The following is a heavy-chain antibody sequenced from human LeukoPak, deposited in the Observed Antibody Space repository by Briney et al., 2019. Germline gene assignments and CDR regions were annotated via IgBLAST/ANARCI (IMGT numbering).Heavy chain of an antibody. CDR2: INPNSGGT. V-gene: IGHV1-2*02. CDR1: GYTFTGYY. J-gene: IGHJ3*02. Sequence: GASVKVSCKASGYTFTGYYTHWVRQAPGQGLEWMGWINPNSGGTNYAQKFQGRVTMTRDTSISTAYMELSRLRSDDTAVYYCARVRVGATGGSVDAFDIWGQGTMVTVSS. CDR3: ARVRVGATGGSVDAFDI. D-gene: IGHD1-26*01.